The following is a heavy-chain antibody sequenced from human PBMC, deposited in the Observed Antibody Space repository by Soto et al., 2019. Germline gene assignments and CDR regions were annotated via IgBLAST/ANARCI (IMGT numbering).Heavy chain of an antibody. CDR3: AREMGSEGCSSTRCYTPAGMDV. V-gene: IGHV3-30-3*01. CDR1: GFTFSIYA. J-gene: IGHJ6*02. CDR2: ISYDGSNK. Sequence: GGSLRLSCAASGFTFSIYAMHWVRQAPGKGLEWVAVISYDGSNKYYADSVKGRFTISRDNSKNTLYLQMNSLRAEDTAVYYCAREMGSEGCSSTRCYTPAGMDVWGQGTTVTVSS. D-gene: IGHD2-2*02.